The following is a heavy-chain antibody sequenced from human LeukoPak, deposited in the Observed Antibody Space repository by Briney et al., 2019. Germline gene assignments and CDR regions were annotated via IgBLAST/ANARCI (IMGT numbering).Heavy chain of an antibody. V-gene: IGHV3-30-3*01. CDR2: VSHDGIQT. D-gene: IGHD5-24*01. J-gene: IGHJ4*02. CDR1: GFTFSNYA. Sequence: GGSLRLSCAASGFTFSNYAMHWVRQGLVKGLESMAVVSHDGIQTYYADSVKGRFTISRDNSKSTLFLQMNSLRAEDTAVYYCALDGGGGYNQIDFWGQGTLVTVSS. CDR3: ALDGGGGYNQIDF.